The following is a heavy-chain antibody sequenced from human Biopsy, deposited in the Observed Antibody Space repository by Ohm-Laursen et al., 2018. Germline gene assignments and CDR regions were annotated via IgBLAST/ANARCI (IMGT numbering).Heavy chain of an antibody. V-gene: IGHV4-59*08. CDR3: AKHGSGWTGDDAFHI. CDR1: GGSISGSS. CDR2: ISYSRDT. D-gene: IGHD6-19*01. Sequence: SDTPSLTCTVSGGSISGSSWSWIRQAPGKGLEWIGYISYSRDTNYNPSLKSRITISVDTSKNQFSLKLTSVTAADTAVYYCAKHGSGWTGDDAFHIWGQGTMVTVSS. J-gene: IGHJ3*02.